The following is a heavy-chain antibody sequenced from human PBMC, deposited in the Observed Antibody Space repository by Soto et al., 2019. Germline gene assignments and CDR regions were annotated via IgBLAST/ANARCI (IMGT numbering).Heavy chain of an antibody. CDR2: IYYTGST. V-gene: IGHV4-31*03. Sequence: SETLSLTCTVSGGSISSGGYYWNWIRQHPGKGLEWMGYIYYTGSTYYSPPLKSRLTISVDTSENLFSLRLSSVTAADTAVYYCARSPSREAAPEGDWFDPWGQGNLVTVSS. CDR1: GGSISSGGYY. CDR3: ARSPSREAAPEGDWFDP. J-gene: IGHJ5*02. D-gene: IGHD6-13*01.